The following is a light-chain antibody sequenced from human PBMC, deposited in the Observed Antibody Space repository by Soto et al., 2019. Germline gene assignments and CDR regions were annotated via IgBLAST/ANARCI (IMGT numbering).Light chain of an antibody. CDR2: GAS. Sequence: IVRTQSRATLSVSPGERVTLSCRASQSVSRFLAWHQQKPGQAPRLLIYGASTRATGIPARFSGSGSGTEFTLTISSLQSEDFAVYYCQQFHNWPPITFGQGTRLEIK. CDR3: QQFHNWPPIT. J-gene: IGKJ5*01. V-gene: IGKV3-15*01. CDR1: QSVSRF.